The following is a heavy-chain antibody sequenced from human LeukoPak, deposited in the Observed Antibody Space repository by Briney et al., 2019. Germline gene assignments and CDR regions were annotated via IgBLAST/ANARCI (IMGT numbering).Heavy chain of an antibody. CDR2: ISSDGINK. CDR3: ARDSSVVRYFDWSDYFDY. V-gene: IGHV3-30*03. Sequence: GGSLRLSCAASGFTFSMFDMHWVHQAPGKGLEWLAVISSDGINKKYADSVKGRFTSSRENSKNTVHLQMNNLRPDDTAIYYCARDSSVVRYFDWSDYFDYWGQGTVVTVSS. J-gene: IGHJ4*02. CDR1: GFTFSMFD. D-gene: IGHD3-9*01.